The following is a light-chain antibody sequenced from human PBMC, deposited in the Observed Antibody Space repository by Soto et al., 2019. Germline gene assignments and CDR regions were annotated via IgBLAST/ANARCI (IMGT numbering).Light chain of an antibody. CDR3: QQYNNYVT. J-gene: IGKJ5*01. CDR1: QSVSSN. V-gene: IGKV3-15*01. CDR2: GAS. Sequence: EIVMTQSPATLSVSPGERATLSCRASQSVSSNLAWYQHKPGQAPRLLIFGASTRATGIPARFSSSGSGTEFTLTISSLQSEDFAVYYCQQYNNYVTFGQGTRLEIK.